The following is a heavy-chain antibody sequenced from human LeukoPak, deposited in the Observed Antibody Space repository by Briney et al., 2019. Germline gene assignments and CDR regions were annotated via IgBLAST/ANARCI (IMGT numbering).Heavy chain of an antibody. J-gene: IGHJ4*02. CDR3: TSGPFSYYYDSSGYYYNIDY. V-gene: IGHV3-73*01. Sequence: GGSLKLSCAASGFTLSGSAMHWVRQASGKGLEWVGRIRSKANSYATAYAASVKGRFTISRDDSKNTAYLQMNSLKTEDTAVYYCTSGPFSYYYDSSGYYYNIDYWGQGTLVTVSS. CDR2: IRSKANSYAT. D-gene: IGHD3-22*01. CDR1: GFTLSGSA.